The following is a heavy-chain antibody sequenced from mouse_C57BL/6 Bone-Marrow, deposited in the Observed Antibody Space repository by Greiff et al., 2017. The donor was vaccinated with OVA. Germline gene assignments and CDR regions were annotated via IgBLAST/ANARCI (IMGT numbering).Heavy chain of an antibody. Sequence: VQLKESGGGLVKPGGSLKLSCAASGFTFSSYAMSWVRQTPEKRLEWVATISDGGSYTYYPDNVKGRFTISRDNAKNNLYLQMSHLKSEDTAMYYCARKIYFYYFDYWGQGTTLTVSS. CDR1: GFTFSSYA. CDR2: ISDGGSYT. D-gene: IGHD2-1*01. CDR3: ARKIYFYYFDY. J-gene: IGHJ2*01. V-gene: IGHV5-4*01.